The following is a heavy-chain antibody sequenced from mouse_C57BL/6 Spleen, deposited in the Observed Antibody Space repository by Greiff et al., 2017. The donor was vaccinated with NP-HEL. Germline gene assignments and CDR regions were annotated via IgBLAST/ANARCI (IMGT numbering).Heavy chain of an antibody. CDR1: GFTFSSYG. CDR3: ARQGLRYYFDY. D-gene: IGHD1-1*01. Sequence: EVKLQESGGDLVKPGGSLKLSCAASGFTFSSYGMSWVRQTPDKRLEWVATISSGGSYTYYPDSVKGRFTISRDNAKNTLYLQMSSLKSEDTAMYYCARQGLRYYFDYWGQGTTLTVSS. J-gene: IGHJ2*01. CDR2: ISSGGSYT. V-gene: IGHV5-6*01.